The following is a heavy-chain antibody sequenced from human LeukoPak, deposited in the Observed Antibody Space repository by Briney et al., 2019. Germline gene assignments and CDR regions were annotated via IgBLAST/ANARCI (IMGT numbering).Heavy chain of an antibody. Sequence: PGGSLRLSCAASGFTFSDYDMNWVRQAPGKGLEWISYISNSGGTANYADSVKGRFTISGDKAKNSLYLQMNSLGVEDTAVYYCARDYKYAFDNWGQGSLVTVSS. V-gene: IGHV3-48*03. D-gene: IGHD5-24*01. CDR1: GFTFSDYD. J-gene: IGHJ4*02. CDR3: ARDYKYAFDN. CDR2: ISNSGGTA.